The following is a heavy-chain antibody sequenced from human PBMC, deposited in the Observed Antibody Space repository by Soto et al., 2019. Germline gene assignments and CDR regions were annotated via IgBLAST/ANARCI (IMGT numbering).Heavy chain of an antibody. Sequence: QVQLVESGGGVVQPGRSLRLSCAASGFTFSSYGMHWVRQAPGKGLEWVAVIWYDGSNKYYADSVKGRFTISRDNSKNTLYLQMNSLRAEDTAVYYCARDGTGPTVYYYYYYMDVWGKGTTVTVSS. V-gene: IGHV3-33*01. D-gene: IGHD4-17*01. J-gene: IGHJ6*03. CDR1: GFTFSSYG. CDR3: ARDGTGPTVYYYYYYMDV. CDR2: IWYDGSNK.